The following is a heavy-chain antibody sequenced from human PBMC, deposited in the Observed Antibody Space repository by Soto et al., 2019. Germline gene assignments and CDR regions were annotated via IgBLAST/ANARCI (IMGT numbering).Heavy chain of an antibody. CDR2: INSDGSST. J-gene: IGHJ4*02. D-gene: IGHD2-15*01. Sequence: EVQLVESGGGLVQPGGSLRLSCAASGFTFSSYWMHWVRQAPGKGLVWVSRINSDGSSTSYADSVKGRFTISRDNAKNTLYLQTNSRSSEYTAVYYCVRTSLVVAAATREDFWGQGTLVTVSS. CDR3: VRTSLVVAAATREDF. CDR1: GFTFSSYW. V-gene: IGHV3-74*01.